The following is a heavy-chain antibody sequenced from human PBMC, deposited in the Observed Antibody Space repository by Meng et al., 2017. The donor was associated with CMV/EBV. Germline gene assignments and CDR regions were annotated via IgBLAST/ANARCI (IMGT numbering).Heavy chain of an antibody. V-gene: IGHV3-30*09. CDR2: ISYDGSDK. CDR1: GFTFSTYA. Sequence: GESLKISCAASGFTFSTYAMHWVRQAPGKGLEWVAVISYDGSDKYYADSVKGRFAISRDNSKNTLYLQVNSLRAEDTAVYYCAKDPPYYDFWSGPTPWGQGTLVTVSS. D-gene: IGHD3-3*01. J-gene: IGHJ4*02. CDR3: AKDPPYYDFWSGPTP.